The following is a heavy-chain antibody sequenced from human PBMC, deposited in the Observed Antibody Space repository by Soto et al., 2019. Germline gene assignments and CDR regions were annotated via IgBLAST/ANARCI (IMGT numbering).Heavy chain of an antibody. V-gene: IGHV1-46*01. CDR2: INPSGGST. J-gene: IGHJ1*01. CDR1: GYTFTSYY. Sequence: ASVKVSCKASGYTFTSYYMHWVRQAPGQGLEWMGIINPSGGSTSYAQKFQGRVTMTSDTSTSTVYMELSSLRSEDTAVYYCARGRRAHDSSGYYDPCFCNCGQGTRVGVSS. CDR3: ARGRRAHDSSGYYDPCFCN. D-gene: IGHD3-22*01.